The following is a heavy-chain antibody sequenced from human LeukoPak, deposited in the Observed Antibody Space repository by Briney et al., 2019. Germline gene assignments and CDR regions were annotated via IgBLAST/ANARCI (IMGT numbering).Heavy chain of an antibody. Sequence: GASVKVSCKASGYTFTSYGIRWVRQAPGQGLEWMGWISAYNGNTNYAQKLQGRVTMTTDTSTSTAYMELRSLRSDDTAVYYCARMESDYDSSGYSDYWGQGTLVTVSS. J-gene: IGHJ4*02. V-gene: IGHV1-18*01. D-gene: IGHD3-22*01. CDR1: GYTFTSYG. CDR2: ISAYNGNT. CDR3: ARMESDYDSSGYSDY.